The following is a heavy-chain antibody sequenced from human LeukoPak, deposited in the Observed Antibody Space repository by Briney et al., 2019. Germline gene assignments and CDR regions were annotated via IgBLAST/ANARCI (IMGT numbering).Heavy chain of an antibody. CDR1: EFVFSDYY. CDR2: ISSGGDTK. V-gene: IGHV3-11*01. Sequence: GGSLRLSCAASEFVFSDYYMSWVRQAPGKGLEWVSYISSGGDTKYYADSVKGRFTISRDNAKNSLYLQMNNLRAEDTAVYYCARGHYDMGVWGQGTTVTVSS. CDR3: ARGHYDMGV. J-gene: IGHJ6*02.